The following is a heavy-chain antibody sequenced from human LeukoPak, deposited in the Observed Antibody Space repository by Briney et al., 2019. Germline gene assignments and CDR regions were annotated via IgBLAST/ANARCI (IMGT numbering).Heavy chain of an antibody. Sequence: GGSLRLSREASGFTFVNFWMRWVRQSPGKGPEWVAHINSDGTTTTDADSVQGRFTISRDKVKNTQYLQMTGLRVDDTAMYFCARSRFSLGVADFDYWGQGTLVTVSS. CDR3: ARSRFSLGVADFDY. D-gene: IGHD3-3*01. CDR2: INSDGTTT. V-gene: IGHV3-74*01. J-gene: IGHJ4*02. CDR1: GFTFVNFW.